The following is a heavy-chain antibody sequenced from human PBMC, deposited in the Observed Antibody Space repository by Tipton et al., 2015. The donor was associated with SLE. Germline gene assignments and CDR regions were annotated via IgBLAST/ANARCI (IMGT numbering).Heavy chain of an antibody. D-gene: IGHD1-26*01. Sequence: TLSLTCSVSGDSLSSNNYYWGWIRQSPAQGLEWIGTIHYAGGTYYNPSLRSRLTISVDTSENQYSLKLNSVTAADTAVYYCASLAGTYSSYFRDYWGRGALVSVSS. J-gene: IGHJ4*02. CDR2: IHYAGGT. CDR3: ASLAGTYSSYFRDY. V-gene: IGHV4-39*07. CDR1: GDSLSSNNYY.